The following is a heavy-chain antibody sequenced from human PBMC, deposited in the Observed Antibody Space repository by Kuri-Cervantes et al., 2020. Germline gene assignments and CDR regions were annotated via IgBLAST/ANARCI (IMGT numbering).Heavy chain of an antibody. CDR1: GGSFSGYH. D-gene: IGHD3-16*01. V-gene: IGHV4-34*01. J-gene: IGHJ3*02. Sequence: SETLSLTCAVYGGSFSGYHCTWVRQPPGQGLEWIGEINHSGSTSYNPSLKSRVIISVDTSKNQFSLKLSSVTAADTAVYYCAKVSPTPGIGGAFDIWGQGTMVTVSS. CDR3: AKVSPTPGIGGAFDI. CDR2: INHSGST.